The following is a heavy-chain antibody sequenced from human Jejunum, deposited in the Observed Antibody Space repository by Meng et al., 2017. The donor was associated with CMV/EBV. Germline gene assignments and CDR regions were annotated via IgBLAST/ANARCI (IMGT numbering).Heavy chain of an antibody. CDR1: GGSINGYY. D-gene: IGHD1-26*01. Sequence: QVTLKGTGPGQLKPSDPLPLSCISAGGSINGYYCSWIRQPAGKGLEWIGRIHPSGNTNYNPSLKSRVTMSVDTSKNKFSLKLSSVTAADTAVYYCARDNLRGSYYFDYWGQGTLVTVSS. V-gene: IGHV4-4*07. CDR3: ARDNLRGSYYFDY. J-gene: IGHJ4*02. CDR2: IHPSGNT.